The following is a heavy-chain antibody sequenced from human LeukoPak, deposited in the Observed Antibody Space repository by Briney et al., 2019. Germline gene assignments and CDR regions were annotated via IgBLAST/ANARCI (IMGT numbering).Heavy chain of an antibody. V-gene: IGHV3-9*01. J-gene: IGHJ3*02. CDR2: ISWNSGSI. CDR1: GFTFSNYW. Sequence: QPGGSLRLSCAASGFTFSNYWMSWVRQAPGKGLEWVSGISWNSGSIGYADSVKGRFTISRDNAKNSLYLQMNSLRAEDTALYYCAKEKSIAARPDAFDIWGQGTMVTVSS. D-gene: IGHD6-6*01. CDR3: AKEKSIAARPDAFDI.